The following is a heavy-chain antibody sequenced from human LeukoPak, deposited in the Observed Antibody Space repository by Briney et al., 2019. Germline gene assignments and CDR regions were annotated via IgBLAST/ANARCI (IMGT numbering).Heavy chain of an antibody. CDR1: GFTFSNAW. CDR2: IKRKINGGTT. J-gene: IGHJ4*02. V-gene: IGHV3-15*01. D-gene: IGHD3-22*01. CDR3: ATVSENYESSGFRGGSVGY. Sequence: PGGSLRLSCAVSGFTFSNAWMSWVRQAPGKGLEWVGHIKRKINGGTTDYAAPVKGRFTISRDDSKNTLYLQMNSLKTEDTAVYYCATVSENYESSGFRGGSVGYWGQGTLVTVSS.